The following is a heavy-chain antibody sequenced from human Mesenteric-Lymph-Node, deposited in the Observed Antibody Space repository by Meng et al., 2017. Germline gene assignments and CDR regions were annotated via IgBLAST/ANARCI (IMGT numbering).Heavy chain of an antibody. CDR2: INHSGST. CDR1: GVSFSGYY. CDR3: ARTIGGADIVVVPAAYYFDY. Sequence: QVQLQQWGAGLLKPSETLSLTCAGYGVSFSGYYWSWIRQPPGKGLEWIGEINHSGSTNYNPSLKSRVTISVDTSKNQFSLKLSSVTAADTAVYYCARTIGGADIVVVPAAYYFDYWGQGTLVTVSS. V-gene: IGHV4-34*01. D-gene: IGHD2-2*01. J-gene: IGHJ4*02.